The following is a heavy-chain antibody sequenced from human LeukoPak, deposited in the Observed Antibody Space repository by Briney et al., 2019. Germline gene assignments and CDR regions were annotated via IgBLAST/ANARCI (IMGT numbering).Heavy chain of an antibody. D-gene: IGHD3-10*01. CDR3: TASMVRGVIPNDY. J-gene: IGHJ4*02. CDR2: IKSKTDGGTT. CDR1: GFTFSNAW. V-gene: IGHV3-15*01. Sequence: GGSLRLSCAASGFTFSNAWMSWVRQAPGKGLEWVGRIKSKTDGGTTDYAAPVKGRFTISRDDSKNTLYLRMNSLKTEDTAVYYCTASMVRGVIPNDYWGQGTLVTVSS.